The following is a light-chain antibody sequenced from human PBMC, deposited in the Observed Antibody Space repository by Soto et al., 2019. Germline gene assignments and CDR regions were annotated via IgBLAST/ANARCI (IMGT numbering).Light chain of an antibody. CDR2: AAS. CDR3: QQSYNTPIT. CDR1: QSISSY. J-gene: IGKJ5*01. Sequence: DIQITQSPSSLSASVGDRVTITCRASQSISSYLNWYQQKPETAPKLLIYAASGLQSGVPSRFSASGSRTDFSLTISNLQPEDFAIYYCQQSYNTPITFGQGTRLEIK. V-gene: IGKV1-39*01.